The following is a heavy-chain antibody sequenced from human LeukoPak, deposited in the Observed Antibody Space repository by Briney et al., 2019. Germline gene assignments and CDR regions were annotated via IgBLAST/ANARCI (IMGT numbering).Heavy chain of an antibody. D-gene: IGHD1-26*01. CDR3: APPSVGGTYLGGFAF. CDR2: ISIRGDAT. Sequence: GGSLRLSCEASGFTFSDYDMSWVRQTPGKGLEWVSGISIRGDATYYADSVKGRFTISRDNSKNTLYLHMNSLRAEDTAVYHCAPPSVGGTYLGGFAFWGQGTPVTVSS. CDR1: GFTFSDYD. J-gene: IGHJ4*02. V-gene: IGHV3-23*01.